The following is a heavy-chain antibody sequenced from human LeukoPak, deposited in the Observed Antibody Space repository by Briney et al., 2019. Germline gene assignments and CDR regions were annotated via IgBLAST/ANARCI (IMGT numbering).Heavy chain of an antibody. V-gene: IGHV1-2*02. CDR1: GYTFTGYY. D-gene: IGHD1-1*01. CDR2: INPNSGGT. Sequence: ASVKVSCKASGYTFTGYYMHWVRQAPGQGLEWMGWINPNSGGTNYAQKFQGRVTMTRDTSISTAYMELSRLRSDDTAVYYCARDVLERLDYYYYYMDVWGKGTTVTISS. J-gene: IGHJ6*03. CDR3: ARDVLERLDYYYYYMDV.